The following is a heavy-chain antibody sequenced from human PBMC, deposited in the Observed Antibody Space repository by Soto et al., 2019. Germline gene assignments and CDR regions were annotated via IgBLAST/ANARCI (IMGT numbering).Heavy chain of an antibody. CDR3: ATDSSGYSPDAFDI. CDR1: GLTFSSYS. J-gene: IGHJ3*02. V-gene: IGHV3-21*01. CDR2: ISSSSSYI. Sequence: GGSLRLSCAASGLTFSSYSMNWVRQAPGKGLEWVSSISSSSSYIYYADSVKGRFTISRDNAKNSLYLQMNSLRAEDTAVYYCATDSSGYSPDAFDIWGQGKMVTVSS. D-gene: IGHD3-22*01.